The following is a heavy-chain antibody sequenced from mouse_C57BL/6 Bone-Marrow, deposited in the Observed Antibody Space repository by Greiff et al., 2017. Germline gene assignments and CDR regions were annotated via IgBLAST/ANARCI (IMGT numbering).Heavy chain of an antibody. V-gene: IGHV1-18*01. CDR1: GYTFTDYN. CDR2: INPNNGGT. D-gene: IGHD1-1*01. CDR3: ARVKPTTVVADWYFDV. J-gene: IGHJ1*03. Sequence: VQLQQSGPELVKPGASVKIPCKASGYTFTDYNMDWVKQSHGKSLEWIGNINPNNGGTIYNQKFKGKDTLTVDKSSSTAYMELRSLTSEDTAVYYCARVKPTTVVADWYFDVWGTGTTVTVSS.